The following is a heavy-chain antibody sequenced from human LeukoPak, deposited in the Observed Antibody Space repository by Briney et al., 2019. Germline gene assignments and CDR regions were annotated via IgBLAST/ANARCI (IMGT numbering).Heavy chain of an antibody. J-gene: IGHJ4*02. CDR2: ISGTGSGI. Sequence: GGSLRLSCAASGFTFSSYAMTWVRQARGKGLEWVASISGTGSGIYYADSVKGRFTISRDNSKNTLYLQMNSLRAEDTAVYYCAKVVEAAGIGYWGRGTLVSVSS. V-gene: IGHV3-23*01. CDR1: GFTFSSYA. D-gene: IGHD6-13*01. CDR3: AKVVEAAGIGY.